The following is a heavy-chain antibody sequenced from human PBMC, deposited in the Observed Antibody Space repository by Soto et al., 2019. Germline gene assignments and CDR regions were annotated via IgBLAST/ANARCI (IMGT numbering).Heavy chain of an antibody. CDR3: ARLWAAAGTGSHDNWSEH. J-gene: IGHJ5*02. D-gene: IGHD6-13*01. CDR1: GGTFSSYA. V-gene: IGHV1-69*13. CDR2: IIPIFGTA. Sequence: SVKVSCKASGGTFSSYAISWVRQAPGQGLEWMGGIIPIFGTANYAQKFQGRVTITADESTSTAYMELSSLRSEDTAVYYCARLWAAAGTGSHDNWSEHLGQGTLVSVSS.